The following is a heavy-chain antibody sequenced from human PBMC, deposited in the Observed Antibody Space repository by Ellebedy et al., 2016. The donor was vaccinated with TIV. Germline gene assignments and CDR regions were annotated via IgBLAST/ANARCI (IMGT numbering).Heavy chain of an antibody. D-gene: IGHD3-10*01. CDR3: ARAPNYSGSGSFYVES. CDR2: ISTYNGDT. V-gene: IGHV1-18*01. Sequence: ASVKVSCKASGYTFRGNGLSWVRQAPGRGLEWVGWISTYNGDTRYAQNLQGRVTLTTDTSTTTAYMELRSLISDDTAVYYCARAPNYSGSGSFYVESWGQGTLVTVSS. CDR1: GYTFRGNG. J-gene: IGHJ5*02.